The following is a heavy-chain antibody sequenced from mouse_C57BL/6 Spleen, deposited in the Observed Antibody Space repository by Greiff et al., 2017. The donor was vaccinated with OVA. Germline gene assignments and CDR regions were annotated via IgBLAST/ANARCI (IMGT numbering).Heavy chain of an antibody. V-gene: IGHV1-54*01. CDR1: GYAFTNYL. Sequence: VQLQESGAELVRPGTSVKVSCKASGYAFTNYLIEWVKQRPGQGLEWIGVINPGSGGTNYNEKFKGKATLTADKSSSTAYMQLSSLTSEDSAVYFCVRCDGYYDYWGQGTTLTVSS. D-gene: IGHD2-3*01. J-gene: IGHJ2*01. CDR2: INPGSGGT. CDR3: VRCDGYYDY.